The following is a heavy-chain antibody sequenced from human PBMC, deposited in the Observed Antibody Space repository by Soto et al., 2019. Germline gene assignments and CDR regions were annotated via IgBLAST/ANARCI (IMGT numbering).Heavy chain of an antibody. J-gene: IGHJ6*02. V-gene: IGHV3-33*01. D-gene: IGHD2-15*01. CDR1: GFTFSDYG. CDR3: ARGSLYCSSTSCSYGMDV. Sequence: GGSLRLSCAASGFTFSDYGMHWVRQAPGEGLQWVAVIWFDGSNEHYADSVKGRFTISRDNSKNTLYLQMYSLRAGDTAVYYCARGSLYCSSTSCSYGMDVWGQGTTVTVSS. CDR2: IWFDGSNE.